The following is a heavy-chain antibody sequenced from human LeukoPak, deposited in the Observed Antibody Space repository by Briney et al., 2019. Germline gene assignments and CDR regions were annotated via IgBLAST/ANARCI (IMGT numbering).Heavy chain of an antibody. D-gene: IGHD3-16*01. CDR2: INPTGGST. J-gene: IGHJ3*02. CDR1: GYTFTSYY. V-gene: IGHV1-46*01. Sequence: ASVKVSCKASGYTFTSYYMHWVRQAPGQGLEWMGIINPTGGSTNYAQEFQGRVTMTRDTSTSTVYMELSSLRSEDTAVYYCARDRFAGGDAFDIWGQGTMVTVSS. CDR3: ARDRFAGGDAFDI.